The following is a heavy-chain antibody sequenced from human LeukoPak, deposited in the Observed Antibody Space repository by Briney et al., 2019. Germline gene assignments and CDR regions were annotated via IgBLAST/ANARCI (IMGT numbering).Heavy chain of an antibody. CDR2: INPRGGST. Sequence: ASVKVSCKASGYTFIDYYMHWVRQAPGQGLELMGVINPRGGSTTYAQKFQGRVTMTRDTSTSTLYMELTSLRSEDTAVYYRARRIPSSCGYYFDYWGQGTQVTVSS. CDR1: GYTFIDYY. CDR3: ARRIPSSCGYYFDY. V-gene: IGHV1-46*01. D-gene: IGHD6-13*01. J-gene: IGHJ4*02.